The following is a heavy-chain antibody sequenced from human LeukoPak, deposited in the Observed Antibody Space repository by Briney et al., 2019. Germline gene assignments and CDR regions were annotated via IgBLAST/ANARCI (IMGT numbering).Heavy chain of an antibody. Sequence: SETLSLTCTVSGGSISSSSYYWGWIRQPPGKGLEWIGSISYSGSTYYNPSLKSRVTISIDTSKNQFSLKLSSVTAADTAVYCCAREDYDSSGYYYAFDIWGQGTMVTVSS. D-gene: IGHD3-22*01. CDR3: AREDYDSSGYYYAFDI. J-gene: IGHJ3*02. CDR1: GGSISSSSYY. CDR2: ISYSGST. V-gene: IGHV4-39*07.